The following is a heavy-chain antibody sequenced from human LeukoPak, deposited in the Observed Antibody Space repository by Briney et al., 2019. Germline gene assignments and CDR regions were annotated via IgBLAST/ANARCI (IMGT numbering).Heavy chain of an antibody. D-gene: IGHD6-19*01. Sequence: SETLSLTCTVSGGSISSGSYYWSWIRQPAGKGLEWIGRIYTSGSTNYNPSLRSRVTISVDTSKNPFSLKLSSVPAADTAVYYCARERVRSGWAYDIWGQGTMVTVSS. J-gene: IGHJ3*02. CDR3: ARERVRSGWAYDI. V-gene: IGHV4-61*02. CDR1: GGSISSGSYY. CDR2: IYTSGST.